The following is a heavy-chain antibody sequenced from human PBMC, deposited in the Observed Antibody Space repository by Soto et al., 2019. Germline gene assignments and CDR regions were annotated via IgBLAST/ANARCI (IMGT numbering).Heavy chain of an antibody. CDR3: ARDRLHTRSSITFDY. J-gene: IGHJ4*02. D-gene: IGHD6-6*01. Sequence: ASVKVSCKASGYTFTTYAISWLRQAPGQGLEWMGWLRTYDGHTDYAQNLQGRISMATDTSTNTAYMELRSLRSDDTAVYYCARDRLHTRSSITFDYWGQGALVTVSS. V-gene: IGHV1-18*01. CDR1: GYTFTTYA. CDR2: LRTYDGHT.